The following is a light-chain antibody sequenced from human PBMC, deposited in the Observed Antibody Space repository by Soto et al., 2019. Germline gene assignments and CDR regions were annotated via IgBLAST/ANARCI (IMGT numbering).Light chain of an antibody. V-gene: IGKV1-39*01. Sequence: QMTQSPSSLSASVGDRVTITCRASQSISSYLNWYQQKPGKAPKVLISGASSLQSGVPLRFSGSGSGTDFTLTISSLQSEDFASYYCQQSHSTPLTFGGGTKVDIK. CDR1: QSISSY. CDR2: GAS. CDR3: QQSHSTPLT. J-gene: IGKJ4*01.